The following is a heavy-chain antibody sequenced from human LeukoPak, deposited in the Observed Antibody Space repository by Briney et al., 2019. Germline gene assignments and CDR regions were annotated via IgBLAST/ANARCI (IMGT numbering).Heavy chain of an antibody. CDR2: IYYSGTT. CDR3: ARGKRRGYYDISGFDY. V-gene: IGHV4-59*08. Sequence: KPSETLSLTCTVSGGFISSYYWSWIRQPPGKGLEWIGYIYYSGTTNYNPSLKSRVTISVDTSKNHFSLKLRSVTAADTAVYYCARGKRRGYYDISGFDYWGQGTLVTVSS. J-gene: IGHJ4*02. CDR1: GGFISSYY. D-gene: IGHD3-22*01.